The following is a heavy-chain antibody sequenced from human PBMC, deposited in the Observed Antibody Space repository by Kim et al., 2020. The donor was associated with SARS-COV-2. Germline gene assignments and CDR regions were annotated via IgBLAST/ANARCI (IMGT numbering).Heavy chain of an antibody. CDR2: NGQT. V-gene: IGHV1-18*01. CDR3: ARNISGFDY. D-gene: IGHD6-19*01. J-gene: IGHJ4*02. Sequence: NGQTKYEQKFQGRLTMTRDTSTNTVYMEFRSLISDDTAVYYCARNISGFDYWGQGTLLTVSS.